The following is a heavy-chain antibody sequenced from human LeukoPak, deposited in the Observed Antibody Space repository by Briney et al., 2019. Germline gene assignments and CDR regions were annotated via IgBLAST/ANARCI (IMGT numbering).Heavy chain of an antibody. CDR1: GYAFTSYD. J-gene: IGHJ4*02. CDR3: ARGPLAAAGDFDY. Sequence: ASVKVSCKASGYAFTSYDINWVRQATGQGLEWMGWMNPDDGKTDYAPRFQGRVTLTRNTSISTAYMELSSLRSEDTAVYYCARGPLAAAGDFDYWGQGSLVTVSS. D-gene: IGHD6-13*01. CDR2: MNPDDGKT. V-gene: IGHV1-8*01.